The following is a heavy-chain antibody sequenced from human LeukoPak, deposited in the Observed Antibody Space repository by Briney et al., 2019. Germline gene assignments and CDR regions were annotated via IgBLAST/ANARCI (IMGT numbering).Heavy chain of an antibody. CDR3: ARAMGSSGWYDLYYFDY. D-gene: IGHD6-19*01. V-gene: IGHV1-18*01. Sequence: ASVKVSCKASGYTFTSYGISWLRQAPGHGLEWMGWINAYNGNTNYAQKLQGRVAMTTDTSTSTAYMELRSLRSDDTAVYYCARAMGSSGWYDLYYFDYWGQGTLVTVSS. CDR2: INAYNGNT. J-gene: IGHJ4*02. CDR1: GYTFTSYG.